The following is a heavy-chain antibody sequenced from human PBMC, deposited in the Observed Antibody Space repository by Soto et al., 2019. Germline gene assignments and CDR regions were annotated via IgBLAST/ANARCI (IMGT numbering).Heavy chain of an antibody. CDR2: ISGSGGNT. D-gene: IGHD3-3*01. CDR1: GFTFGNYA. CDR3: GKAALVRFLDSSFDY. V-gene: IGHV3-23*01. Sequence: GGSLRLSCAASGFTFGNYAMTWGRQAPGKGLEWVSGISGSGGNTYYADSVKGRFTISRDNSKNTLYLQMNSLGAEDTAVYYCGKAALVRFLDSSFDYWGQGTLVTVSS. J-gene: IGHJ4*02.